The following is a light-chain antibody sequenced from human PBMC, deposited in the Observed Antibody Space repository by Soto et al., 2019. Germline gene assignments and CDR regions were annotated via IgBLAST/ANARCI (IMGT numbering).Light chain of an antibody. V-gene: IGKV3-11*01. J-gene: IGKJ4*01. Sequence: EIVLTQSPATLSSSPRERATLSCRASQSVSTYLAWYQQKPGQAPRLLIYDASSRAAGIPARFSGSGSGTDFTLNITSLEPEDFAVYYCQQRSNWPSTFGGGTKVEI. CDR3: QQRSNWPST. CDR1: QSVSTY. CDR2: DAS.